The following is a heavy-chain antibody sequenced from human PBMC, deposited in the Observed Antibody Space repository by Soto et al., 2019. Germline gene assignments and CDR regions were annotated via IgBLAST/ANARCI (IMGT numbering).Heavy chain of an antibody. CDR1: GGTFSSYA. V-gene: IGHV1-69*01. Sequence: QVQLVQSGAEVKKPGSSVKVSCKASGGTFSSYAISWVRQAPGQGLEWMGGIIPIFGTANYAQKFQGRVTITADESTSTAYMELSSLRSEDTAVYYCARGRSGLEWLSSYYYYGMDVWGQGTTVTVSS. D-gene: IGHD3-3*01. CDR3: ARGRSGLEWLSSYYYYGMDV. J-gene: IGHJ6*02. CDR2: IIPIFGTA.